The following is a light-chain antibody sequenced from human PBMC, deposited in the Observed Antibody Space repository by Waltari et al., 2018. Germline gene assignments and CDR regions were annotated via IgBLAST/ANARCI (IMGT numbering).Light chain of an antibody. V-gene: IGLV1-40*01. CDR1: TPGCASLG. Sequence: HSVLTQAPSVSGAPGQRDTTPCTGGTPGCASLGFNGYQHLPGRLPKLLIYENTKRPSGVPDRFSGSKSGTSASLAIEGLQPEDEGDYYCQSYDNSLRGSLLFGGGTKVTV. CDR3: QSYDNSLRGSLL. J-gene: IGLJ3*02. CDR2: ENT.